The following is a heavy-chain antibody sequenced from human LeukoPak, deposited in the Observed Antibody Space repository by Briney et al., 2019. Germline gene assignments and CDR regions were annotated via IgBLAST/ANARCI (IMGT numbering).Heavy chain of an antibody. Sequence: GGSLRLSCAASGLNFSSYGMHWVRQAPGKGLEWVVLIWYDGSNTYYADSVKGRFTISRDNSKNTLYLQMNSLRAEDTAIYYCARTTPQLDYWGRGTLVTVSS. D-gene: IGHD4-17*01. CDR3: ARTTPQLDY. CDR1: GLNFSSYG. V-gene: IGHV3-33*01. J-gene: IGHJ4*02. CDR2: IWYDGSNT.